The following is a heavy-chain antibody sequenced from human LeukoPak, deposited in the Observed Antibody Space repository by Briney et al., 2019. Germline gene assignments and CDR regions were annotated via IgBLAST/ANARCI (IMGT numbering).Heavy chain of an antibody. D-gene: IGHD3-3*01. CDR3: ARAQHYDFWLHV. V-gene: IGHV4-61*02. Sequence: SETLSLTCTVSGGSISSGSYYWSWIRQPAGKGLEWLGRIYTSGSTNYNPSLKSRVTISVDTSKNQFSLKLSSVTAADTAVYYCARAQHYDFWLHVWGKGTTVTVSS. CDR1: GGSISSGSYY. CDR2: IYTSGST. J-gene: IGHJ6*04.